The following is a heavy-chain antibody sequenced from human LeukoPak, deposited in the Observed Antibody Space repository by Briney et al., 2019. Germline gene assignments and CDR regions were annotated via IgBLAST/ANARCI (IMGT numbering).Heavy chain of an antibody. J-gene: IGHJ5*02. CDR1: GGSFSGYY. D-gene: IGHD3-9*01. CDR3: ARRRLWYYDILTGGRGFDP. Sequence: PSETLSLTCAVYGGSFSGYYWSWIRQPPGKGLEWIGEINHSGSTNYNPSLKSRVTISVDTSKNQFSLKLSSVTAADTAVYYCARRRLWYYDILTGGRGFDPWGQGTLVTVSS. CDR2: INHSGST. V-gene: IGHV4-34*01.